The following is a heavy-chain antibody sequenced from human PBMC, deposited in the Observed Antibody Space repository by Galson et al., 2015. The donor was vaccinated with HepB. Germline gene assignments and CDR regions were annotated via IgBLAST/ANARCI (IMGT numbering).Heavy chain of an antibody. D-gene: IGHD6-6*01. CDR2: IYPGDSDT. CDR1: GYSFTSYW. CDR3: ARHRPRIAARPGIFDY. V-gene: IGHV5-51*01. Sequence: QSGAEVKKPGESLKISCKGSGYSFTSYWIGWVRQMPGKGLEWMGIIYPGDSDTRYSPSFQGQVTISADKSISTAYLQWSSLKASDTAMYYCARHRPRIAARPGIFDYWGQETLVTVSS. J-gene: IGHJ4*02.